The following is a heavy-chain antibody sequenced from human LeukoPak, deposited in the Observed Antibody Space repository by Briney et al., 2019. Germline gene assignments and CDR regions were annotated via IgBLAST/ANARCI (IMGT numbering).Heavy chain of an antibody. D-gene: IGHD1-7*01. CDR3: ARGGDYNWNYKWFDP. CDR1: DDSITMYY. J-gene: IGHJ5*02. Sequence: SETLSLTCSVSDDSITMYYWTWIRQPPGKGLEWIGEINHSGSTNYNPSLKSRVTISVDTSKNQFSLKLSSVTAADTAVYYCARGGDYNWNYKWFDPWGQGTLVTVSS. V-gene: IGHV4-34*01. CDR2: INHSGST.